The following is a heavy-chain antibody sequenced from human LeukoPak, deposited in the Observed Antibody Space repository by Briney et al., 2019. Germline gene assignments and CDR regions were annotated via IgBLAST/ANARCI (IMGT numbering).Heavy chain of an antibody. J-gene: IGHJ6*02. Sequence: ASVKVSCKASGYTFTSYAMHWVRQAPGQRLEWMGWINAGNGNTKYSQEFQGRVTITRDTSASTAYMELSSLRSEDTAVYYCARVKAADTGMDVWGQGTTVTVSS. CDR3: ARVKAADTGMDV. CDR2: INAGNGNT. CDR1: GYTFTSYA. D-gene: IGHD6-13*01. V-gene: IGHV1-3*01.